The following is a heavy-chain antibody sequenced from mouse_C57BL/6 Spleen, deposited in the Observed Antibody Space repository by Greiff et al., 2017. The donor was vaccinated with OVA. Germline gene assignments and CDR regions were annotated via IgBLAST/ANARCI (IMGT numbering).Heavy chain of an antibody. J-gene: IGHJ2*01. Sequence: VQLQQSGPELVKPGASVKISCKASGYSFTDYNMNWVKQSDGKVLEWVGVISPNYGTTSYNQKFKGKATLTVDQSSSTAYMQRNSLTSEDSAVYYYASGVGYFDYWGEGTTLAVSS. CDR2: ISPNYGTT. CDR3: ASGVGYFDY. D-gene: IGHD1-1*02. V-gene: IGHV1-39*01. CDR1: GYSFTDYN.